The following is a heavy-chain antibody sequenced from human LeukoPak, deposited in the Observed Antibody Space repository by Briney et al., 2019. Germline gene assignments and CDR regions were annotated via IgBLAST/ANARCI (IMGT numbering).Heavy chain of an antibody. CDR1: GYTFSSYY. D-gene: IGHD1-26*01. Sequence: RGSVRLSCAASGYTFSSYYMSWVRQAPGKGLEWVADINQNGGDKNYVEFVKGRFTIPRDNAKHSMYVEMNSLRGGDTAVYYCERGDSGSYYYYYYMDVWGKGTTVTVSS. V-gene: IGHV3-7*01. CDR3: ERGDSGSYYYYYYMDV. CDR2: INQNGGDK. J-gene: IGHJ6*03.